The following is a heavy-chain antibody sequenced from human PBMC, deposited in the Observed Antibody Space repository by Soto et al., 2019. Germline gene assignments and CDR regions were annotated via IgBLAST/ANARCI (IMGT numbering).Heavy chain of an antibody. CDR1: GFTFNSYA. J-gene: IGHJ4*02. V-gene: IGHV3-23*01. Sequence: EVQLLESGGGLVQPGGSLRLSCAASGFTFNSYAMSWVRQAPGKGLEWVSSISRSDDGPYYADSVKGRFTISRDNSQNTLFLLMNSLRADGTALYYCAKNYFFDSWGQGAPVTVSS. CDR2: ISRSDDGP. CDR3: AKNYFFDS.